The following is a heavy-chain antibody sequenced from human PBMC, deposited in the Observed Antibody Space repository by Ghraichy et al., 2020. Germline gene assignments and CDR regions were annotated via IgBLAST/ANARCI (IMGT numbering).Heavy chain of an antibody. CDR2: IYSGGST. CDR1: GFTVSSNY. CDR3: ARGRSSGWGLGY. J-gene: IGHJ4*02. D-gene: IGHD6-19*01. Sequence: GGSLRLSCAASGFTVSSNYMSWVRQAPGKGLEWVSVIYSGGSTFYADSVKGRFTISRNNSKNTLYLQMNNLRVEDTAVYYCARGRSSGWGLGYWGQGTLVTISP. V-gene: IGHV3-66*01.